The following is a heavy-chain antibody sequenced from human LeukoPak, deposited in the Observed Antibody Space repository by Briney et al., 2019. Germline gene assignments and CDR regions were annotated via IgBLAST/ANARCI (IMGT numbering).Heavy chain of an antibody. CDR2: SFYSGST. CDR1: GGSFSSYF. D-gene: IGHD2-21*02. CDR3: ARATSTAWFDY. Sequence: SETLSLTCTVSGGSFSSYFWSWIRQPPGKGLEWIGYSFYSGSTNYNPSLKSRVTISVATSKNQFSLKLTSVTAADTAVYYCARATSTAWFDYWGQGTLVTVSS. J-gene: IGHJ4*02. V-gene: IGHV4-59*01.